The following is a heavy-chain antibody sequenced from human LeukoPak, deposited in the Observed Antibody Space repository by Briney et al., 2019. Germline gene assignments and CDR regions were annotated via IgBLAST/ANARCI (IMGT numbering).Heavy chain of an antibody. J-gene: IGHJ5*02. D-gene: IGHD3-3*01. CDR3: ARLLSIFGVVQAFDP. CDR1: GYSFTSYW. Sequence: GESLKISCKGSGYSFTSYWIGWVRQMPGKGLEWMGSNYPGDSDTRYSPSFRGQVPISADKSINTAYLQWSSLKASDTAMYYCARLLSIFGVVQAFDPWGQGTLVTVSS. CDR2: NYPGDSDT. V-gene: IGHV5-51*01.